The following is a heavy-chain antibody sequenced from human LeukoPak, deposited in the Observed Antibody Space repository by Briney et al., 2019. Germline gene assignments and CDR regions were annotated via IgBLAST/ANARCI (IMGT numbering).Heavy chain of an antibody. CDR2: IYSGGRT. J-gene: IGHJ6*02. CDR1: GFTVSSNY. CDR3: ALLRYFDWSYGMDV. Sequence: GGSLRLSCAASGFTVSSNYMSWVRQAPGKGLEWVSVIYSGGRTYYADSVKGRFTISRHNSKNTLYLQMNSLRAEDTAVYYCALLRYFDWSYGMDVWGQGTTVTVSS. D-gene: IGHD3-9*01. V-gene: IGHV3-53*04.